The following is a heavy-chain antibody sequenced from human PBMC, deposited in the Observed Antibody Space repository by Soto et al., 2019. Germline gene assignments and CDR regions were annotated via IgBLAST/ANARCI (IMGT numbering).Heavy chain of an antibody. Sequence: EVQLVESGGDLVQPGGSLRLSCAASGLTFSSYSMNWVRQTPGKGLEWISHISGSGNLIYYADSVKGRFTISRDNAKSALYLQMSSLTDEDTAVYYCTRHGPHGRVQVGYYYGMDVWGQGTTVTVSS. D-gene: IGHD1-1*01. J-gene: IGHJ6*02. V-gene: IGHV3-48*02. CDR1: GLTFSSYS. CDR3: TRHGPHGRVQVGYYYGMDV. CDR2: ISGSGNLI.